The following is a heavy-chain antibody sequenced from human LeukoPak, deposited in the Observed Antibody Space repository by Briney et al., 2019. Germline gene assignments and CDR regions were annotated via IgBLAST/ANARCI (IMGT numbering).Heavy chain of an antibody. CDR2: ISNTGTYI. D-gene: IGHD3-9*01. CDR3: AKPFPGHYDILTGYYAPPDY. J-gene: IGHJ4*02. Sequence: GGSLRLSCAASGFTFNDYYMTWIRQAPGKGLEWVSYISNTGTYIKYADSVKGRFTISRDNAKNSLYLQMNSLRAEDTAIYYCAKPFPGHYDILTGYYAPPDYWGQGTLVTVSS. CDR1: GFTFNDYY. V-gene: IGHV3-11*03.